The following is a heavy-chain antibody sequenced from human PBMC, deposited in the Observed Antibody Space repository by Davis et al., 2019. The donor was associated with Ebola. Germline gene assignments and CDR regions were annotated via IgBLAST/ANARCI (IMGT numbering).Heavy chain of an antibody. CDR3: ARGARVVIVPLQYFDY. Sequence: PSETLSLTCTVSGGSISSGDYYWSWIRQPPGKGLEWIGEINHSGSTNYNPSLKSRVTISVDTSKNQFSLKLSSVTAADTAVYYCARGARVVIVPLQYFDYWGQGTLVTVSS. CDR2: INHSGST. V-gene: IGHV4-61*08. J-gene: IGHJ4*02. CDR1: GGSISSGDYY. D-gene: IGHD3-3*01.